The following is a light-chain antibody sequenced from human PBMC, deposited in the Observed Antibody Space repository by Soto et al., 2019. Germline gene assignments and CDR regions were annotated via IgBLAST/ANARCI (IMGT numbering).Light chain of an antibody. V-gene: IGKV3-15*01. CDR2: GAS. Sequence: EIVMTQSPATLSVSPGERATFXXRSSQSVRSNLAWYQQKPGQAPRLXXYGASTRATGIPARFSGSGSGTEFTLTISSLQSEDFAVYYCQQYNIWRSSTFGQGTRLEIK. CDR1: QSVRSN. CDR3: QQYNIWRSST. J-gene: IGKJ5*01.